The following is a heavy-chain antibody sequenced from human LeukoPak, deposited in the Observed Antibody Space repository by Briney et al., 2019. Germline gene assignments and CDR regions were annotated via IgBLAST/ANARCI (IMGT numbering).Heavy chain of an antibody. V-gene: IGHV1-46*01. J-gene: IGHJ5*02. Sequence: ASVKVSCKASGYTITSYYMHWVRQAPGQGLEWMGIINPSGGTTSYAQKFQGRVTMTRDTSTTTVYMELSSLRSEDPAVYYCARDLSSCWFDPGGQGTLVTVSS. CDR3: ARDLSSCWFDP. D-gene: IGHD6-13*01. CDR2: INPSGGTT. CDR1: GYTITSYY.